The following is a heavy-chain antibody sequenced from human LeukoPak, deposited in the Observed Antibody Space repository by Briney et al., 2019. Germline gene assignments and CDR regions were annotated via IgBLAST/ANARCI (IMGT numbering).Heavy chain of an antibody. D-gene: IGHD6-13*01. V-gene: IGHV1-8*01. CDR1: GYTFTSYD. CDR2: MNPNSGNT. CDR3: ASSIAAGGTELDY. Sequence: VASVKVSCKASGYTFTSYDINWVRQATGQGLGWMGWMNPNSGNTGYAQKFQGRVTMTRNTSISTAYMELSSLRSEDTAVYYCASSIAAGGTELDYWGQGTLVTVSS. J-gene: IGHJ4*02.